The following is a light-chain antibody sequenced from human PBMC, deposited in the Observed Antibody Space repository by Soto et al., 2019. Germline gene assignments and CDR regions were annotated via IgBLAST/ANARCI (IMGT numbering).Light chain of an antibody. V-gene: IGKV3-20*01. CDR2: GAS. J-gene: IGKJ4*01. CDR1: QSVSSSH. Sequence: DIVLTQSPGTLSLPPGERAILSCSASQSVSSSHLAWYQQKPGQAPRLLIYGASSRATGIPDRFSGSGSGTDFSLTISRLEPEDFAVYNCQHYGTSPPALTFGGGTKVEIK. CDR3: QHYGTSPPALT.